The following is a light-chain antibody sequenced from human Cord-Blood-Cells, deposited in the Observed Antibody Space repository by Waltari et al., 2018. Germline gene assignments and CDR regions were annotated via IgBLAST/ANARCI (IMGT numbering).Light chain of an antibody. CDR2: WAS. J-gene: IGKJ5*01. V-gene: IGKV4-1*01. CDR1: QSVLYSSNNKNY. CDR3: QQYYSTPIT. Sequence: DIVMTQSPDALAVLLGERATINCKASQSVLYSSNNKNYLALDQQKTGQTPKLLIYWASTRESGVPDRFSGSGSGTDFTLTISSLQAEDVAVYYCQQYYSTPITFGQGTRLEIK.